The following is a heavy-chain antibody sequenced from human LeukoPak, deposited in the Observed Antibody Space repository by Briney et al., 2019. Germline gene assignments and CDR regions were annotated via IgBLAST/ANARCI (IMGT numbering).Heavy chain of an antibody. CDR1: GGSMSSGSSY. CDR2: IYYSGST. V-gene: IGHV4-39*01. Sequence: SETLSLTCTVSGGSMSSGSSYWGWIRQPPGKGLEWIGTIYYSGSTYYNPSLKSRVTISADTSKNQFSLKLSSVTAADTAVYYCARTRRYSGYVDAFDIWGQGTMVTVFS. J-gene: IGHJ3*02. CDR3: ARTRRYSGYVDAFDI. D-gene: IGHD5-12*01.